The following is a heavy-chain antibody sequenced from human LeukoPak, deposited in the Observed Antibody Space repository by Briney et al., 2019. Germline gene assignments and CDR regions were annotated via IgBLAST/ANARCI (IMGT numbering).Heavy chain of an antibody. CDR3: ARGLRVLMVRGVISPKGYMDV. V-gene: IGHV4-34*01. CDR2: INHSGST. CDR1: GGSFSGYY. Sequence: SETLSLTCAVYGGSFSGYYWSWIRQPPGKGLEWIGEINHSGSTNYNPSLKSRVTISVDTSKNQFSLKLSSVTAADTAVYYCARGLRVLMVRGVISPKGYMDVWGKGTTVTVSS. J-gene: IGHJ6*03. D-gene: IGHD3-10*01.